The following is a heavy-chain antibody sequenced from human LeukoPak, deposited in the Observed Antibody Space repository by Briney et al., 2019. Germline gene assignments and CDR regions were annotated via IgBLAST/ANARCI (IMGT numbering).Heavy chain of an antibody. CDR3: ARGHYYDSSGDYYRAAFDI. CDR2: MNPNSGNT. D-gene: IGHD3-22*01. J-gene: IGHJ3*02. CDR1: GYTFTSYD. Sequence: ASVKVSCKASGYTFTSYDINWVRQATGQGLEWMGWMNPNSGNTGYAQKFQGRVTMTRNTSISTAYMDLSSLRSEDTAVYYCARGHYYDSSGDYYRAAFDIWGQGTKVTVPS. V-gene: IGHV1-8*01.